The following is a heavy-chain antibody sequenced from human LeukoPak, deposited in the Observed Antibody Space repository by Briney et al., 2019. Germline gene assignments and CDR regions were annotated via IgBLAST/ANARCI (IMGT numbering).Heavy chain of an antibody. CDR3: AKDPPILRWSFDY. J-gene: IGHJ4*02. Sequence: PGGSLRVSCAASGFTFSTYAMSWVRRTRGKGLEWVSAITGGGGTTYDADSVKGRFTISRDNSKNTLYLQMNSLRAEDTAVYYCAKDPPILRWSFDYWGQGTLVTVSS. V-gene: IGHV3-23*01. CDR2: ITGGGGTT. CDR1: GFTFSTYA. D-gene: IGHD4-23*01.